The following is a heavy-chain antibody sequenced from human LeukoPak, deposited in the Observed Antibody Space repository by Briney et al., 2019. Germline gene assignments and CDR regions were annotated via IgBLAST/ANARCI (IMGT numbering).Heavy chain of an antibody. Sequence: ASVKVSCKASGYTFTNFGINWVRQAPGQGLEWMGWISAYNGNTNYAQRLQGRVTMTTDTSTSTAYMELRSLRSDDTAVYYCARDIPTIFGVVIRGDYYYGMDVWGQGTTVTVSS. J-gene: IGHJ6*02. CDR1: GYTFTNFG. D-gene: IGHD3-3*01. CDR2: ISAYNGNT. CDR3: ARDIPTIFGVVIRGDYYYGMDV. V-gene: IGHV1-18*01.